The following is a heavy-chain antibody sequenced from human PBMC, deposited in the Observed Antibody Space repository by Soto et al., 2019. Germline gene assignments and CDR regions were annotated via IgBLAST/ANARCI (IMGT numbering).Heavy chain of an antibody. Sequence: EVQLVESGGGLVKPGGSLRLSCAASGFTFSSYSMNWVRQAPGKGLEWVSSISSSSSYIYYADLVKGRFTISRDNAKNSLYLQMNSLRAEDTAVYYCARAVTVGTFDYWGQGTLVTVSS. CDR3: ARAVTVGTFDY. J-gene: IGHJ4*02. V-gene: IGHV3-21*01. D-gene: IGHD1-1*01. CDR2: ISSSSSYI. CDR1: GFTFSSYS.